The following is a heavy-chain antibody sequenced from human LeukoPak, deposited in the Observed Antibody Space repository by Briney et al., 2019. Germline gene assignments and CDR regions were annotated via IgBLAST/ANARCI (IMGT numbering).Heavy chain of an antibody. V-gene: IGHV3-30*18. CDR1: GFTFSGYG. J-gene: IGHJ4*02. D-gene: IGHD6-13*01. Sequence: PGGSLRLSCAASGFTFSGYGMHWVRQAPGKGLEWVAVISYDGSNKYYADSVKGRFTISRDNSKNTLYLQMNSLRAEDTAVYYCAKDSSSWLVYYFDYWGQGTLVTVSS. CDR2: ISYDGSNK. CDR3: AKDSSSWLVYYFDY.